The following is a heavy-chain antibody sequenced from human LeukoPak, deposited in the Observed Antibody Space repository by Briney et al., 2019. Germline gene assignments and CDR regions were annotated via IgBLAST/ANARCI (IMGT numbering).Heavy chain of an antibody. D-gene: IGHD3-3*02. CDR3: ASTTLAGSRDV. V-gene: IGHV3-7*01. Sequence: GGSLRLSCEASEFTFSNYWMSWVRQAPGKGLEWVANVKQDGSEKYYVDSVKGRFTISRDNAKNSLYLQMNSPRAEDTAVYYCASTTLAGSRDVWGQGTTVTVSS. CDR1: EFTFSNYW. CDR2: VKQDGSEK. J-gene: IGHJ6*02.